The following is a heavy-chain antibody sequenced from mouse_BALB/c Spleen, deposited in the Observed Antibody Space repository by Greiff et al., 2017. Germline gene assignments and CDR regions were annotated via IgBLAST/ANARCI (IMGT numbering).Heavy chain of an antibody. CDR2: INPYNDGT. Sequence: EVQLQQSGPELVKPGASVKMSCKASGYTFTSYVMHWVKQKPGQGLEWIGYINPYNDGTKYNEKFKGKATLTSDKSSSTAYMELSSLTSEDSAVYYCASGGITTRFAYWGQGTLVTVSA. CDR3: ASGGITTRFAY. D-gene: IGHD2-4*01. V-gene: IGHV1-14*01. CDR1: GYTFTSYV. J-gene: IGHJ3*01.